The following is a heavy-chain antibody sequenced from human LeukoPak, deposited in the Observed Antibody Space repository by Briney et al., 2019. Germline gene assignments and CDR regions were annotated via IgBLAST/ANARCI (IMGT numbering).Heavy chain of an antibody. D-gene: IGHD2-15*01. J-gene: IGHJ2*01. CDR2: VSSSATYI. V-gene: IGHV3-21*01. CDR1: GFTFSSYS. CDR3: AREVMVVAATTFWYFDL. Sequence: GGSLGLSCAASGFTFSSYSMHWVRQAPGKGLEWVSSVSSSATYIYYADSVKGRFTISRDNAKNSLYLQMNSLRAEDTAVYYCAREVMVVAATTFWYFDLWGRGTLVTVSS.